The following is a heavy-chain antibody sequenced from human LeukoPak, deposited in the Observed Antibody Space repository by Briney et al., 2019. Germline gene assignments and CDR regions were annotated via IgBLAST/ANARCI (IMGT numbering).Heavy chain of an antibody. CDR1: GGSISSYS. V-gene: IGHV4-59*08. D-gene: IGHD5-12*01. J-gene: IGHJ3*02. CDR3: ARHGGETIVATVLHAFDI. Sequence: SDTLSLTCTVSGGSISSYSWSWIRQPPGKGLEWIGSMLYSGSTNYNPSLKSRVTRSVDGSKNQFSLRLSSVTAADTAVYYCARHGGETIVATVLHAFDIWGQGAMVTVS. CDR2: MLYSGST.